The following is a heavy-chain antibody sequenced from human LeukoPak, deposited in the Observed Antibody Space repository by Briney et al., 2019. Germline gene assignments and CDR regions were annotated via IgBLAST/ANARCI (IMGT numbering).Heavy chain of an antibody. CDR3: AKDLGSSGWYIDY. Sequence: GGSLRLSCAASGFIFSSYNMNWVRQAPGKGLEWVSSISSSSSYIYYADSMKGRFTISRDNPKNTLYLQMNSLRAEDTAVYYCAKDLGSSGWYIDYWGQGTLVTVSS. V-gene: IGHV3-21*04. D-gene: IGHD6-19*01. CDR1: GFIFSSYN. J-gene: IGHJ4*02. CDR2: ISSSSSYI.